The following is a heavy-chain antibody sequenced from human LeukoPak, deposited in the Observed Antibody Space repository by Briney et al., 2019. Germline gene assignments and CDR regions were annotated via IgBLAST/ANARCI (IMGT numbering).Heavy chain of an antibody. CDR2: ISTGGSTI. J-gene: IGHJ5*02. Sequence: GGSLRLSCAASGFTFSDYSMSWIRQAPGKGLEWVSYISTGGSTIYYADSVKGRFTISRDNAKKLLYLQMDGLRAEDTAVYYCARDPSSGWYLKGWFDPWGQGTLVTVSS. CDR3: ARDPSSGWYLKGWFDP. CDR1: GFTFSDYS. V-gene: IGHV3-11*01. D-gene: IGHD6-19*01.